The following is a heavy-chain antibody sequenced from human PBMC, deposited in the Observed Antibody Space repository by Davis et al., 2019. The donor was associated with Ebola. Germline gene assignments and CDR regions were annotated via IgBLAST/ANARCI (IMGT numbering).Heavy chain of an antibody. Sequence: AASVKVSCKASGYTFTGYGFGWVRQAPGQGLECLGCISAYNGKTKYGRKFQGRITMTTDSSTSTAFLELRSLTPDDTAMYFCARGPDDFWESYLKEHSCDIWGKGTMVTVSS. V-gene: IGHV1-18*04. J-gene: IGHJ3*02. CDR3: ARGPDDFWESYLKEHSCDI. D-gene: IGHD3-3*01. CDR2: ISAYNGKT. CDR1: GYTFTGYG.